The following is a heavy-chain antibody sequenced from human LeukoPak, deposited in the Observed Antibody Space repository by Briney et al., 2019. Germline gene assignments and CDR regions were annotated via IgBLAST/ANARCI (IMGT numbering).Heavy chain of an antibody. Sequence: ASVKVSCKASGYTFTSYGISWVRQAPGQGLEWMGWISAYNGNTNYAQKLQGRVTMTTDTSTSTAYMELRSLRSDDTAVYYCARDLLVYGSGSYPHYWGQGTLSPSPQ. CDR3: ARDLLVYGSGSYPHY. V-gene: IGHV1-18*01. CDR2: ISAYNGNT. CDR1: GYTFTSYG. J-gene: IGHJ4*02. D-gene: IGHD3-10*01.